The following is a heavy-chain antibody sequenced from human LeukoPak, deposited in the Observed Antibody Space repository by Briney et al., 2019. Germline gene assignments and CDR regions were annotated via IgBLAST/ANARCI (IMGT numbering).Heavy chain of an antibody. V-gene: IGHV1-3*01. Sequence: GASGKVSCKASGYTFTSYAMHWVRQAPGQRLEWMGWINAGNGNTKYSQKFQGRVTITRDTSASTAYMELSSLRSEDTAVYYCAIDRGLYYYDSSGYYDTDAFDIWGQGTMVTVSS. CDR3: AIDRGLYYYDSSGYYDTDAFDI. CDR1: GYTFTSYA. CDR2: INAGNGNT. J-gene: IGHJ3*02. D-gene: IGHD3-22*01.